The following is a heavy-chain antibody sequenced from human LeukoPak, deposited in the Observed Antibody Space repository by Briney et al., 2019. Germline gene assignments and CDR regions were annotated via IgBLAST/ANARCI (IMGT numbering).Heavy chain of an antibody. D-gene: IGHD4-17*01. CDR2: IKQDGSEK. V-gene: IGHV3-7*01. Sequence: GSLRLSCAASGFTFSSYAMSWVRQAPGKGLEWVANIKQDGSEKYYVDSVKGRFTISRDNAKNSLYLQMNSLRAEDTAVYYCARQNRYGDYGDYWGQGTLVTVSS. CDR3: ARQNRYGDYGDY. J-gene: IGHJ4*02. CDR1: GFTFSSYA.